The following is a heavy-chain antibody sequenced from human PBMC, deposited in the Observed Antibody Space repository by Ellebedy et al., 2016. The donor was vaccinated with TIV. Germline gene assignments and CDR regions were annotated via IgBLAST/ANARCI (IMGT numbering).Heavy chain of an antibody. CDR3: SRDHVRAVVPGT. J-gene: IGHJ5*02. CDR2: ISHSGSTV. D-gene: IGHD4-23*01. CDR1: GFVFSSYD. Sequence: GESLKISCVASGFVFSSYDMTWVRQAPGKGLEWVSYISHSGSTVKYADSVKGRFTISRDNAKNSLFLQMNTLSFEDTAVYYCSRDHVRAVVPGTWGQGTLVTVSS. V-gene: IGHV3-48*03.